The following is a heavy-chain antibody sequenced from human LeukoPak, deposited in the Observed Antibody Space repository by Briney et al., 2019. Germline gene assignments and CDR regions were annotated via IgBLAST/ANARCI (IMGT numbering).Heavy chain of an antibody. Sequence: SETLSLTCTVSGGSISSYYWSWIRQPPGKGLEWIGYIYYSGSTNYNPSLKSRVTISVDTSKNQFSLKLSSVTAADTAVYYCALQYYDFWSGYYFGWFDPWGQGTLVTVSS. CDR3: ALQYYDFWSGYYFGWFDP. V-gene: IGHV4-59*08. J-gene: IGHJ5*02. CDR2: IYYSGST. D-gene: IGHD3-3*01. CDR1: GGSISSYY.